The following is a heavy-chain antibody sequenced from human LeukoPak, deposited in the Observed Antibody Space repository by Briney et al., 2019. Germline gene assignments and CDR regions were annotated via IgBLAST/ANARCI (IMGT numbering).Heavy chain of an antibody. Sequence: ASVKVSCKASGYTFTGYYMHWVRQAPGQGLEWMGWINPNSGGTNYAQKFQGRVTMTRDTSISTAYMELSRLRSDDTAVYYCARDFGSITIFGVVPERAFDIWGQGTMVTVSS. D-gene: IGHD3-3*01. CDR1: GYTFTGYY. J-gene: IGHJ3*02. CDR3: ARDFGSITIFGVVPERAFDI. CDR2: INPNSGGT. V-gene: IGHV1-2*02.